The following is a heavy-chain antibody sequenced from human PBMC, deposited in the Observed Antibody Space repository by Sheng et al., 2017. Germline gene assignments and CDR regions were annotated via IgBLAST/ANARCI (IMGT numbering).Heavy chain of an antibody. CDR3: VKAGYCSSTSCYAHVYYYYYGMDV. CDR1: GFTFNRFA. Sequence: QVQLVESGGGVVQPGRSLRLSCAASGFTFNRFALHWVRQAPGKGIEWVALISYDGTYKYTADSVKGRFTISRDNSKNTLYLQMSSLRAEDTAVYYCVKAGYCSSTSCYAHVYYYYYGMDVWDQGP. D-gene: IGHD2-2*03. J-gene: IGHJ6*02. CDR2: ISYDGTYK. V-gene: IGHV3-30*15.